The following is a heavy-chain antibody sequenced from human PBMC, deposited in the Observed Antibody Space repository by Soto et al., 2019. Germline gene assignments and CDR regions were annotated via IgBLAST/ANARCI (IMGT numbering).Heavy chain of an antibody. V-gene: IGHV1-8*01. CDR3: ARARSTSISISVTVLALDY. D-gene: IGHD1-26*01. J-gene: IGHJ4*02. Sequence: ASVKVSCKASGYTFTSYDINWVRQATGQGFEYLGWMNPNSGNTGYVKKFQGRVTMTRDTSMSTAYMELSSLRADDTAVYYCARARSTSISISVTVLALDYWGQGTLVTVSS. CDR1: GYTFTSYD. CDR2: MNPNSGNT.